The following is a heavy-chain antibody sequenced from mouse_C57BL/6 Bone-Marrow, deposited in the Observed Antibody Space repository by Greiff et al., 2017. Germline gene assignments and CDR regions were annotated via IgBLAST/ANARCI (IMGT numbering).Heavy chain of an antibody. Sequence: VQLVESGAELARPGASVKLSCKASGYTFTSYGISWVKQRTGQGLEWIGEIYPRSGNTYYNEKFKGKATLTADKSSSTAYMELRSLTSEDSAVYFCARDDYDGVYFDYWGQGTTLTVSS. J-gene: IGHJ2*01. CDR1: GYTFTSYG. CDR2: IYPRSGNT. D-gene: IGHD2-4*01. CDR3: ARDDYDGVYFDY. V-gene: IGHV1-81*01.